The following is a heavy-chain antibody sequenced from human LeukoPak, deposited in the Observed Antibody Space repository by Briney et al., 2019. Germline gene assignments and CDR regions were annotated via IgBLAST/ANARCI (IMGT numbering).Heavy chain of an antibody. CDR1: GFTFSSYA. J-gene: IGHJ4*02. CDR2: LSISGLST. D-gene: IGHD2-21*01. CDR3: AKGGKGFPLGLRFDS. V-gene: IGHV3-23*01. Sequence: GGSLRLSCAASGFTFSSYAMSWVRQAPGKGLEWVSALSISGLSTYYADPVKGRFTISRDNSKNTLYLQMNSLRAEDTAVYYCAKGGKGFPLGLRFDSWGQGTLVSVSS.